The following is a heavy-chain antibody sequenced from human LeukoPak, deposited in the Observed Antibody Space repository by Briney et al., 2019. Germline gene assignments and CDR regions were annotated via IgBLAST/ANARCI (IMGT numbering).Heavy chain of an antibody. V-gene: IGHV3-21*01. CDR2: LGGTNGYS. CDR3: TRDQPFSSFDH. D-gene: IGHD6-13*01. Sequence: GGSLKLSCAASGFPFSSHTMNWVRQAPGKGLEWVSSLGGTNGYSFYTHSLKGRFTISRDNAKNSLSLLMNNLGAEDTAVYYCTRDQPFSSFDHWGQGILVTVSS. CDR1: GFPFSSHT. J-gene: IGHJ4*02.